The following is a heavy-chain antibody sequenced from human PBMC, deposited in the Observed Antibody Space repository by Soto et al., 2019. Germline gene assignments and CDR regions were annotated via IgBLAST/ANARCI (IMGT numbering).Heavy chain of an antibody. V-gene: IGHV3-23*01. CDR3: AKAVVVVPAAMCDY. D-gene: IGHD2-2*01. CDR1: GFTFSSYA. CDR2: ISGSGGST. J-gene: IGHJ4*02. Sequence: GSLRLSCAASGFTFSSYAMSWVRQAPGKGLEWVSAISGSGGSTYYADSVKGRFTISRDNSKNTLYLQMNSLRAEDTAVYYCAKAVVVVPAAMCDYWGQGTLVTVSS.